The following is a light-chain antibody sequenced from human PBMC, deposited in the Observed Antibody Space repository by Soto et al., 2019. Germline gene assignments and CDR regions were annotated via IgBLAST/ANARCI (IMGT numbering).Light chain of an antibody. V-gene: IGKV3-20*01. CDR1: QSVSSSY. Sequence: EFVLTQSPGTLSLSPGERATLSCRASQSVSSSYLAWYQQKPGQAPRLLIYGASSRATGIPDRFSGSGSGTDFTLTISRLEPEDLAMYYCQQYGSSSWTFGQGTKVDIK. CDR3: QQYGSSSWT. CDR2: GAS. J-gene: IGKJ1*01.